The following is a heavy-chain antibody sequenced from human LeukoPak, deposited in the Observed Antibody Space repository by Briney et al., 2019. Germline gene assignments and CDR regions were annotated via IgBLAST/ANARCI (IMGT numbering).Heavy chain of an antibody. CDR1: GFTFSTYE. V-gene: IGHV3-48*03. Sequence: PGGSLRLSCAACGFTFSTYEINWVRQAPGKGLEWLSHISTSGSSIHYADSVKGRFTISRDNAKNSLYLQMNSLRVEDTAVYYCARDATTELGTVYMDVWGKGTTVTISS. J-gene: IGHJ6*03. D-gene: IGHD4-17*01. CDR2: ISTSGSSI. CDR3: ARDATTELGTVYMDV.